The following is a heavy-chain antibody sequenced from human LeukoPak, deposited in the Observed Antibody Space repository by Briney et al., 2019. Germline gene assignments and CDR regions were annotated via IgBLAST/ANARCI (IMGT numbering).Heavy chain of an antibody. V-gene: IGHV1-69*13. J-gene: IGHJ4*02. CDR3: ARVVNYYGSGSFSD. Sequence: GASVKVSCKASGYTFTGYYMHWVRQAPGQGLEWMGGIIPIFGTANYAQKFQGRVTITADESTSTAYMELSSLRSEDTAVYYCARVVNYYGSGSFSDWGQGTLVTVSS. CDR1: GYTFTGYY. D-gene: IGHD3-10*01. CDR2: IIPIFGTA.